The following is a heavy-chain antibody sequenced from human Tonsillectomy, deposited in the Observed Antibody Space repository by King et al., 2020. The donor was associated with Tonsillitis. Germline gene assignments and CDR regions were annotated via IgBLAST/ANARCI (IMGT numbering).Heavy chain of an antibody. CDR1: GFTFSSHG. Sequence: VQLVESGGGVVLPGRSLRISCEVSGFTFSSHGMHWVRQAPGKGLEWVAGITYDGSNEYYGDSVKGRFTISRDNSKKTRDLQMNSLRAEDTAMYYCVKDLGDVAVAGEFDYWGQGTLVTVSS. D-gene: IGHD6-19*01. CDR3: VKDLGDVAVAGEFDY. CDR2: ITYDGSNE. J-gene: IGHJ4*02. V-gene: IGHV3-30*18.